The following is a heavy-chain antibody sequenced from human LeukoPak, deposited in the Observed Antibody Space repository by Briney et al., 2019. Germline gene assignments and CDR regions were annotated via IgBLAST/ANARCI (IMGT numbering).Heavy chain of an antibody. CDR2: IKEDGSEK. Sequence: GGSLRLSCVASGFTFSRYWMSWVRQAPGKGLEWVASIKEDGSEKYYVDSVKGRFTISRDNAKNSLYLQMNSLRAEDTAVYYCAREGYSTGWYYFDYWGQGTLVTVSS. J-gene: IGHJ4*02. V-gene: IGHV3-7*01. CDR1: GFTFSRYW. CDR3: AREGYSTGWYYFDY. D-gene: IGHD6-19*01.